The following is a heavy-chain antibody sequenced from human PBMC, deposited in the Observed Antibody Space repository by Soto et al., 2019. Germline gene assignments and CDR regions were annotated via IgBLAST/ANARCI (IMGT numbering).Heavy chain of an antibody. J-gene: IGHJ3*02. CDR1: GGSFSGYY. CDR3: ASCSYYDFWSGYYRADFDI. D-gene: IGHD3-3*01. CDR2: INHSGST. Sequence: SETLSLTCAVYGGSFSGYYWSWIRQPPGKGLEWIGEINHSGSTNYNPSLKSRVTISVDTSKNQFSLKLSSVTAADTAVYYCASCSYYDFWSGYYRADFDIWGQGTMVTVSS. V-gene: IGHV4-34*01.